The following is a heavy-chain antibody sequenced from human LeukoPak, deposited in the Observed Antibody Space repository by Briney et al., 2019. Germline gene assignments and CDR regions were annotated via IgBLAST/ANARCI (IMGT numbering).Heavy chain of an antibody. Sequence: KPSETLSLTCTVSGGSIISYYWSWIRQPPGKGLEWIGYIYYSGSTNYNPSLKSRVTISVDTSKNQFSLKLSSVTAADTAVYYCARERVAGTYMGCFDYWGQGTLVTVSS. CDR2: IYYSGST. J-gene: IGHJ4*02. CDR1: GGSIISYY. CDR3: ARERVAGTYMGCFDY. D-gene: IGHD6-19*01. V-gene: IGHV4-59*01.